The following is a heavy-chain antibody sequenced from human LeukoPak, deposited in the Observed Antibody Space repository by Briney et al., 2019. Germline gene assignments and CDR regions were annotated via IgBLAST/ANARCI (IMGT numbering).Heavy chain of an antibody. J-gene: IGHJ4*02. V-gene: IGHV3-23*01. CDR2: ISGSGGGT. Sequence: PGGSLRLPCAVSGITLSNYGMSWVRQAPGKGLEWVAGISGSGGGTHYADSVKGRFTISRDNPKNTLHLQMNSLRAEDTAVYFCAKRGVVIRVILVGFHKEAYYFDSWGQGALVTVSS. CDR3: AKRGVVIRVILVGFHKEAYYFDS. CDR1: GITLSNYG. D-gene: IGHD3-10*01.